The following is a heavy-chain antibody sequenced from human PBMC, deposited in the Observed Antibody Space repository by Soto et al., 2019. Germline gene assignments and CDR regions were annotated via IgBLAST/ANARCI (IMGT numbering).Heavy chain of an antibody. Sequence: VASVKVSCKASGYTFDSYGINWVRQAPGQGLEWMGWINTNRGNTKSAQMVQGRVTMTTDTSTSTAYMELRDLRSDDTAVYYCARPPVPFDSSGYYRYWGQGTLVTVSS. D-gene: IGHD3-22*01. CDR2: INTNRGNT. V-gene: IGHV1-18*04. J-gene: IGHJ4*02. CDR3: ARPPVPFDSSGYYRY. CDR1: GYTFDSYG.